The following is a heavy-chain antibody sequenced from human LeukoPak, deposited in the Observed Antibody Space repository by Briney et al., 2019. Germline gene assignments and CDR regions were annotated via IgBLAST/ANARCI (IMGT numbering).Heavy chain of an antibody. CDR2: ISASGSRT. V-gene: IGHV3-23*01. Sequence: GGSLRLSCAASGFVLSNYAMSWVRQAPGKGLEWVSTISASGSRTYYTDSVKGRFSISRDNSRNTMYLQMNSLRAEDTAIYYCAKHPQGAAGAHFDYWGQGTLVTVSS. J-gene: IGHJ4*02. CDR3: AKHPQGAAGAHFDY. CDR1: GFVLSNYA. D-gene: IGHD6-13*01.